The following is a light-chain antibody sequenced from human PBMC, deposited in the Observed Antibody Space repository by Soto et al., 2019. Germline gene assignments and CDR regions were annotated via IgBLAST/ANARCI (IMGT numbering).Light chain of an antibody. CDR3: QQLNSYPIT. CDR1: QSISAW. J-gene: IGKJ5*01. Sequence: DIQMTQSPSTLSASVGDRFTITCRASQSISAWLAWYQQKPGKXPKXXISDASSLESGVPSRFSGRGSGTELTLTISSLQPEDCDTYVCQQLNSYPITFGQGTRLEIK. CDR2: DAS. V-gene: IGKV1-5*01.